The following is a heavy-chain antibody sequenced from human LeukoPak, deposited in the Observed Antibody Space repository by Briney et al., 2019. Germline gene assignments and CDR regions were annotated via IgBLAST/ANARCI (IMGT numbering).Heavy chain of an antibody. CDR2: SYTSGSP. D-gene: IGHD1-1*01. V-gene: IGHV4-4*07. Sequence: PSETLSLTCTVSGGSISSYYWSWIRQPAGKGLEWIGRSYTSGSPNYNPSLKGRVTMSVDTSKNQFSLKLSSVTAADTAVYYCARTSMEGGTTRSLDYWGQGTLVTVSS. CDR3: ARTSMEGGTTRSLDY. CDR1: GGSISSYY. J-gene: IGHJ4*02.